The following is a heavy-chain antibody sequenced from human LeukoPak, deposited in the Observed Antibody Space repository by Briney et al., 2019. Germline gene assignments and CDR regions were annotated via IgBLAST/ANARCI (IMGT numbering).Heavy chain of an antibody. J-gene: IGHJ4*02. V-gene: IGHV1-46*01. D-gene: IGHD6-6*01. Sequence: GASVKVSCKASGYTFTSYYMHWVRHAPGQGLEWMGIINPSGGSTSYAQKFQGRGTMTRDMSPSTVYMELSSVRSEDTAVYYCARGLGVAARGPGIDYWGQGTLVTVSS. CDR2: INPSGGST. CDR3: ARGLGVAARGPGIDY. CDR1: GYTFTSYY.